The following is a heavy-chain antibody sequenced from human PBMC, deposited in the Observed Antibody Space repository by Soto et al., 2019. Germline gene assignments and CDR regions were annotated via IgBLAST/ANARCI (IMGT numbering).Heavy chain of an antibody. V-gene: IGHV3-48*02. CDR1: GFPFSSYS. CDR3: ARVPYSQYGMDA. CDR2: ISSSSSTI. J-gene: IGHJ6*02. Sequence: PGGSLRLSCAASGFPFSSYSMNWVRTAPGKGLEWVSYISSSSSTIYYADSVKGRFTISSDNAKNSLYLQMNSLRDEDTAVYYCARVPYSQYGMDAWGQGTTVTVSS. D-gene: IGHD4-4*01.